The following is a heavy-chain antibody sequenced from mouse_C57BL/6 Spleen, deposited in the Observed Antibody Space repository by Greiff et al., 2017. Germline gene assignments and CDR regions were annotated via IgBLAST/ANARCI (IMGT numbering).Heavy chain of an antibody. V-gene: IGHV1-54*01. CDR2: INPGSGGT. CDR1: GYAFTNYL. J-gene: IGHJ3*01. Sequence: QVQLQQSGAELVRPGTSVKVSCKASGYAFTNYLIEWVKQRPGQGLEWIGVINPGSGGTNYNEKFKGKATLTADKSSSTAYMQLSSLTSEGSAVYFCARGYLGRFAYWGQGTLVTVSA. CDR3: ARGYLGRFAY. D-gene: IGHD2-2*01.